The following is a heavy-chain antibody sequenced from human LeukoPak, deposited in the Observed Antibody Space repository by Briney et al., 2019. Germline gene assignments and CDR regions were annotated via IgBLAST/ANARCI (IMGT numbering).Heavy chain of an antibody. CDR1: GGTFSA. CDR3: ARDFLDSDGYYYWYDP. Sequence: SVKVSCRASGGTFSAITWVRQAPGQGLEWMGGIIPGIGATNYAQKFQGRLTITTDDSTSTAYMELRSLRSEDTALYYCARDFLDSDGYYYWYDPWGQGTQVTVSS. J-gene: IGHJ5*02. D-gene: IGHD3-22*01. CDR2: IIPGIGAT. V-gene: IGHV1-69*05.